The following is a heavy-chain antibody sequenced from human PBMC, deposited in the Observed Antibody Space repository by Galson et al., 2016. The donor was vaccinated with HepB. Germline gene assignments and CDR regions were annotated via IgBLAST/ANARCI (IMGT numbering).Heavy chain of an antibody. CDR3: ARGTPYDFGSAYYGIYV. CDR1: GYTFTNYG. CDR2: ISCYNGNT. Sequence: SVKVSCKASGYTFTNYGITWVRHAPGQGLEWMGWISCYNGNTNYAEKFQGRVTMTTDTSTSTAYMDLRSLRSDDTAVYYCARGTPYDFGSAYYGIYVWGQGTTVTVSS. J-gene: IGHJ6*02. D-gene: IGHD4-17*01. V-gene: IGHV1-18*01.